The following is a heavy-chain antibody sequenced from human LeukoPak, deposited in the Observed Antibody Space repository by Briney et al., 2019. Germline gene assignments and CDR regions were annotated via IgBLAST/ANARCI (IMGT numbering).Heavy chain of an antibody. CDR2: IYYSGST. Sequence: SETLSLTCTVSGGSISSSSYYWGWIRQPPGKGLEWIGSIYYSGSTYYNPSLKSRVTISVDTSKNQFSLKLSSVTAADTAVYYCARVPDLDGAYYFDYWGQGTLVTVSS. CDR1: GGSISSSSYY. CDR3: ARVPDLDGAYYFDY. J-gene: IGHJ4*02. V-gene: IGHV4-39*07. D-gene: IGHD1-14*01.